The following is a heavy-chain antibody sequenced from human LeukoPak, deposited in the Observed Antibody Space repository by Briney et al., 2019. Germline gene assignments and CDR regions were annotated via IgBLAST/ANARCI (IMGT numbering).Heavy chain of an antibody. CDR2: ISWNSVSI. J-gene: IGHJ4*02. CDR3: AKGRLFGVVSPLDN. V-gene: IGHV3-9*03. Sequence: PGRSLRLSCAASGFTFDDYAMHWVRQAPGKGLEWVSGISWNSVSIDYADSVKGRFTISRDNAKNSLYLQMNSLRAEDMALYYCAKGRLFGVVSPLDNWGQGTLVTVSS. D-gene: IGHD3-3*01. CDR1: GFTFDDYA.